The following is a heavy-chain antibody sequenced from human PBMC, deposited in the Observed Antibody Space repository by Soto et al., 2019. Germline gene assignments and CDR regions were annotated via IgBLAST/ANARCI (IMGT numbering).Heavy chain of an antibody. D-gene: IGHD3-9*01. J-gene: IGHJ4*02. CDR1: GFTFSSYW. CDR3: VRGSYYDIWTGYATQADAY. V-gene: IGHV3-74*01. CDR2: INSDGSST. Sequence: GGPLRLSCAASGFTFSSYWMHWVRQAPGKGLVWVSRINSDGSSTSYADSVKGRFTISRDNAKNTLYLQMNSLRAEDTAVYYCVRGSYYDIWTGYATQADAYWGQRTLVTVSS.